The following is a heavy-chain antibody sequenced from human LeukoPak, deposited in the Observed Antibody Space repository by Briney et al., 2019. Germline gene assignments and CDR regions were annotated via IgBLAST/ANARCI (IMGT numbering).Heavy chain of an antibody. CDR2: IYDSGST. Sequence: PSETLSLTCTVSGRSISSSNYYWGWIRQAPGKGLEWIGSIYDSGSTYYNPSLKSRVTIYVDTTKNQFSLKLNSVTAADTAMYYCASGSSSGLLGWFDPWGQGTLVTVSS. CDR1: GRSISSSNYY. J-gene: IGHJ5*02. D-gene: IGHD6-13*01. V-gene: IGHV4-39*01. CDR3: ASGSSSGLLGWFDP.